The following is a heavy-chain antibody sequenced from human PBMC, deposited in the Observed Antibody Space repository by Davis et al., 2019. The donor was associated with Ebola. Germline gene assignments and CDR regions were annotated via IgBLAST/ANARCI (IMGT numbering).Heavy chain of an antibody. Sequence: MPSETLSLTCAVYGGSFSGYYWSWIRQPPGKGLEWIGEINHIGSTKYDPSLKSRVTISVDTSKNQFSLKLSSVTAADTAVYYCARHWSIVVVWGCFDPWGQGTLVTVSS. D-gene: IGHD3-22*01. CDR1: GGSFSGYY. J-gene: IGHJ5*02. CDR3: ARHWSIVVVWGCFDP. V-gene: IGHV4-34*01. CDR2: INHIGST.